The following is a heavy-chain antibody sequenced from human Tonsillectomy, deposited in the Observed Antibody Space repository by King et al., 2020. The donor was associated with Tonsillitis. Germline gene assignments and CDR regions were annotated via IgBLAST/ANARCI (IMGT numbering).Heavy chain of an antibody. D-gene: IGHD4-17*01. CDR1: GYTFTGYG. CDR2: ISTYNGNT. CDR3: ARDAPDYADYVVLAY. Sequence: QLVQSGAEVKKPGASVKVSCKASGYTFTGYGISWVRQAPGQGLEWMGWISTYNGNTNYVQKLQGRVTMTTDTSTSTAYMELRSLRSDDTSVYYCARDAPDYADYVVLAYWGQGTLVTVSS. J-gene: IGHJ4*02. V-gene: IGHV1-18*04.